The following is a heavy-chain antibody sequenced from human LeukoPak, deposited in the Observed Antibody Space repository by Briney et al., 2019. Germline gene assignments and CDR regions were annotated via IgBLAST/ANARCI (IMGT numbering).Heavy chain of an antibody. CDR2: INPNSGGT. V-gene: IGHV1-2*02. D-gene: IGHD2-2*01. Sequence: GASVKVSCKASGYTFTGYYIHWVRQAPGQGLEWMGWINPNSGGTNYAQKFQGRVTMTRDTSISTAYMELSRLRSDDTAVYYCANLGYCSSTSCSLGYYYYYMDVWGKGTTVTVSS. CDR1: GYTFTGYY. J-gene: IGHJ6*03. CDR3: ANLGYCSSTSCSLGYYYYYMDV.